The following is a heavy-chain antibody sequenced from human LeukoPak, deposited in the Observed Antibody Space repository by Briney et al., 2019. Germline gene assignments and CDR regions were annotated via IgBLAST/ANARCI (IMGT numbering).Heavy chain of an antibody. CDR3: ARSMARWLQFWPPSY. D-gene: IGHD5-24*01. Sequence: WASVKVSCKASGYTFTSYAMHWVRQAPGQRLEWMGWINAGNGNTKYSQKFQGRVTITRDTSASTAYMELSSLRSEDTAVYYCARSMARWLQFWPPSYWGQGTLVTVSS. V-gene: IGHV1-3*01. J-gene: IGHJ4*02. CDR2: INAGNGNT. CDR1: GYTFTSYA.